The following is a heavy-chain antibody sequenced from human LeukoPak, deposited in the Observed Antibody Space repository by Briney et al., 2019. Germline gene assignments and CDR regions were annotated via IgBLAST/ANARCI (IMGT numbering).Heavy chain of an antibody. J-gene: IGHJ4*02. V-gene: IGHV4-61*02. D-gene: IGHD3-22*01. Sequence: SETLSLTCTVSGDSIYSGNYYWSWIRQPAGKGLEWIGRIYSSGTTIYNPSLKSRVTISVDTSKNQFSLEMSSVTAADTAVYYCAREGGSYDSSGYYSLHYYFDYWGQGTLVTVSS. CDR2: IYSSGTT. CDR1: GDSIYSGNYY. CDR3: AREGGSYDSSGYYSLHYYFDY.